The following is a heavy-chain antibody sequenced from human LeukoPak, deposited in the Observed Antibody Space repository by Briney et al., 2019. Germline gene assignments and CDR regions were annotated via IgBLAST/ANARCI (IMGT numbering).Heavy chain of an antibody. CDR1: GFTFSSYA. CDR3: AKEGFLSAGAFDI. V-gene: IGHV3-23*01. CDR2: ISGSGGST. Sequence: GGSLRLSCAASGFTFSSYAMSWVRQAPGKGLEWVSAISGSGGSTYYADSVKGRVTISRDKSKNTLYLQMNSPRAEDTAVYYCAKEGFLSAGAFDIWGQGTMVTVSS. D-gene: IGHD3-3*01. J-gene: IGHJ3*02.